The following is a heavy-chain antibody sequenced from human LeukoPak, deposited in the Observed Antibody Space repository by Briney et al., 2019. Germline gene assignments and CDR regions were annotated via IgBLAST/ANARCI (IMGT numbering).Heavy chain of an antibody. CDR1: GFTFSSYA. Sequence: GRSLRLSCAASGFTFSSYAMHWVRQAPGKGLEWVAVISYDGSNKYYADSVKGRFTISRDNSKNTLYLQMNSLRAEDTAVYYCARESEGGTGTSCPDYWGQGTLVTVSS. CDR2: ISYDGSNK. CDR3: ARESEGGTGTSCPDY. J-gene: IGHJ4*02. V-gene: IGHV3-30-3*01. D-gene: IGHD2-2*01.